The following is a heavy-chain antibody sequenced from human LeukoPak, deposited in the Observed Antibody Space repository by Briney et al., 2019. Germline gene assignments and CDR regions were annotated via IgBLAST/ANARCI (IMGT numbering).Heavy chain of an antibody. CDR2: ISSSSSYT. Sequence: GGSLRLSCAASGFTFSDYYMSWIRQAPGKGLEWVSYISSSSSYTNYADSVKGRFTISRDNAKDSLYLQMNSLRAEDTAVYYCARPTPNYYDSSGYPPDYWGQGTLVTVSS. J-gene: IGHJ4*02. CDR3: ARPTPNYYDSSGYPPDY. D-gene: IGHD3-22*01. V-gene: IGHV3-11*03. CDR1: GFTFSDYY.